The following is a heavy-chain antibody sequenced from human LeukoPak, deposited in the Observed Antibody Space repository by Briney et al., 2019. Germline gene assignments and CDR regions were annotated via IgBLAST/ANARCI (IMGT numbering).Heavy chain of an antibody. CDR3: VREGGGDRGRAFDM. Sequence: GASVKVSCKASGYSFTSYFIHWVRQAPGQGLEWMGIINPNGGSTGYAQKFQGRVSMSRDTSTSTVYMGLSSLRSEDTAVYYCVREGGGDRGRAFDMWGQGTMVTVSS. V-gene: IGHV1-46*01. D-gene: IGHD2-21*02. J-gene: IGHJ3*02. CDR1: GYSFTSYF. CDR2: INPNGGST.